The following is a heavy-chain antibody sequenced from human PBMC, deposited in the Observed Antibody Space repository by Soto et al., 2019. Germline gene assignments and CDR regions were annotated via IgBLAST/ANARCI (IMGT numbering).Heavy chain of an antibody. J-gene: IGHJ6*03. V-gene: IGHV1-18*01. CDR3: ERQGRNWNETVVYYYMDV. CDR2: ISAYNGNT. D-gene: IGHD1-1*01. Sequence: QVQLVQSGAEVKKPGASVKVSCKASGYTFTSYGISWVRQAPGHGLEWMGWISAYNGNTNYAQKLQGRVTMTTDTSTRTAYMERRSLRSDDTAVYYCERQGRNWNETVVYYYMDVWGKGTTVTVSS. CDR1: GYTFTSYG.